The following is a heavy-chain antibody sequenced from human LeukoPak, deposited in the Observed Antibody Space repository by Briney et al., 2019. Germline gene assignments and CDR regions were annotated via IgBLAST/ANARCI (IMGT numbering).Heavy chain of an antibody. CDR1: GGSIRSSYYY. CDR2: IYDSGST. Sequence: PSETLSLTCTVSGGSIRSSYYYWGWIRQPPGKGLEWIGSIYDSGSTYYNPSLKSRVTISVDTSRNQFSLRLTSVTAADTAVYYCARGPYGSSWYVWGQGTLVTVSS. D-gene: IGHD6-13*01. J-gene: IGHJ4*02. CDR3: ARGPYGSSWYV. V-gene: IGHV4-39*07.